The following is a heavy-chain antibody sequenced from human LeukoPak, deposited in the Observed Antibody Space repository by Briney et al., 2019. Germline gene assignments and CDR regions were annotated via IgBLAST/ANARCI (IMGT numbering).Heavy chain of an antibody. J-gene: IGHJ4*02. CDR1: GFTFSSYG. V-gene: IGHV3-33*06. CDR2: IWYDGSNK. CDR3: AKDRGWLQSMDY. Sequence: PGRSLRLSCAASGFTFSSYGMHWVRQAPGKGLEWVAVIWYDGSNKYYADSVEGRFTISRDNSKNTLYLQMNSLRAEDTAVYYCAKDRGWLQSMDYWGQGTLVTVSS. D-gene: IGHD5-24*01.